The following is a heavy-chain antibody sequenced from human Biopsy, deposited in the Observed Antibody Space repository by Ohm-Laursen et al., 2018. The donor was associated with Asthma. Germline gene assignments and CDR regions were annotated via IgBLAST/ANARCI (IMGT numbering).Heavy chain of an antibody. CDR1: GYTFINYA. V-gene: IGHV1-3*01. J-gene: IGHJ3*02. CDR3: AREMRAGRGNAFDI. CDR2: INAGNGNT. Sequence: GASVKVSCKASGYTFINYAIHWVRQAPGQRLEWMGWINAGNGNTKYSQKFQGRVTITRDTSASTAYMDLSSLRSEDTAVYYCAREMRAGRGNAFDIWGQGTMVTVSS. D-gene: IGHD6-19*01.